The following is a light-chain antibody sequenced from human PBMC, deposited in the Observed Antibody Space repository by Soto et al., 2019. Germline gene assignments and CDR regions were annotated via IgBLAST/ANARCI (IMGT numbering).Light chain of an antibody. CDR2: GIS. CDR3: HQHGGSPET. CDR1: QSVNSNY. V-gene: IGKV3-20*01. J-gene: IGKJ1*01. Sequence: EMVMTQSPAILSVSPGESATLSCRASQSVNSNYLAWYQQHPGQPPRLLIYGISTRATGIPARFSGSGSGTEFILTISRLEPDDFAIYHCHQHGGSPETFGQGTKVDIK.